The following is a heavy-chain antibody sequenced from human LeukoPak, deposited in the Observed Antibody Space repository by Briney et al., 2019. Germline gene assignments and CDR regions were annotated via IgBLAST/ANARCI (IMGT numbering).Heavy chain of an antibody. CDR2: IWYDGGNK. J-gene: IGHJ4*02. CDR3: ARDLDRQSDGYNYHYFDY. D-gene: IGHD5-24*01. Sequence: GGSLRLSCVASGFIFSNYGIHWVRQAPGKGLEWVAVIWYDGGNKYYADSVKGRFTISRDNSKNTLYLQMNSLRAEDTAVYYCARDLDRQSDGYNYHYFDYWGQGTLVTVSS. V-gene: IGHV3-33*01. CDR1: GFIFSNYG.